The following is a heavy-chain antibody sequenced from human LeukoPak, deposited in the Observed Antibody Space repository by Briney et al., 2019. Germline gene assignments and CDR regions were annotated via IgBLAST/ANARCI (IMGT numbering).Heavy chain of an antibody. CDR1: GYTFTGYY. CDR2: INPNSGGT. D-gene: IGHD1-7*01. CDR3: ARDLMAASPRTTEGISDY. V-gene: IGHV1-2*02. Sequence: GASVKVSCKASGYTFTGYYMHWVRQAPGRGLEWMGWINPNSGGTNYAQKFQGRVTMTRDTSISTAYMELSRLRSDDTAVYYCARDLMAASPRTTEGISDYWGQGTLVTVSS. J-gene: IGHJ4*02.